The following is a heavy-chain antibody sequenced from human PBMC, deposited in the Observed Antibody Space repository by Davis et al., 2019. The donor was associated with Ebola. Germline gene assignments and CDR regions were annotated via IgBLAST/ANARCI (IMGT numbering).Heavy chain of an antibody. J-gene: IGHJ4*02. CDR1: GFTFSSYG. D-gene: IGHD5-18*01. Sequence: PGGSLRLSCAASGFTFSSYGMHWVRQAPGKGLEWVAFIRYDGSNKYYADSVKGRFTISRDNSKNTLYLQMNSLRAEDTAVYYCAKDGYSYAVRPYYFDYWGQGTLVTVSS. CDR3: AKDGYSYAVRPYYFDY. CDR2: IRYDGSNK. V-gene: IGHV3-30*02.